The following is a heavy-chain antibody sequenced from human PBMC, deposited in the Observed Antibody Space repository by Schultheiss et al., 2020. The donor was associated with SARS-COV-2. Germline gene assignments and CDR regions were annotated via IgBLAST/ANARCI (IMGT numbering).Heavy chain of an antibody. V-gene: IGHV4-59*12. D-gene: IGHD3-16*01. Sequence: SETLSLTCTVSGGSISSYYWSWIRQPPGKGLEWIGYIYYSGSTYYNPSLKSRVTISVDTSKNQFSLKLSSVTAADTAVYYCARDLGGYMDVWGQGTTVTVSS. CDR3: ARDLGGYMDV. J-gene: IGHJ6*02. CDR1: GGSISSYY. CDR2: IYYSGST.